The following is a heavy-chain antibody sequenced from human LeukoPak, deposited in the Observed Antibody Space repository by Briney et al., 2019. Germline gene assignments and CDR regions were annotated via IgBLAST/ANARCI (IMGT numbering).Heavy chain of an antibody. CDR3: AKPSSYSSSWYSRDNWFDP. CDR1: GFTFSSYA. D-gene: IGHD6-13*01. Sequence: GGSLRLSCAASGFTFSSYAMSWVRQAPGKGLEWVPAISGSGGSTYYADSVKGRFTISRDNSKNTLYLQMNSLRAEDTAVYYCAKPSSYSSSWYSRDNWFDPWGQGTLVTVSS. CDR2: ISGSGGST. V-gene: IGHV3-23*01. J-gene: IGHJ5*02.